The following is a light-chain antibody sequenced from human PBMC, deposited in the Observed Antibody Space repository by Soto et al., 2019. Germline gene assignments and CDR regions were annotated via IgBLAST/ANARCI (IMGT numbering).Light chain of an antibody. CDR2: GAS. V-gene: IGKV3-15*01. CDR1: ESVSTN. J-gene: IGKJ1*01. CDR3: QQYSIWRT. Sequence: EIEMTQSTATLSLAPGERVTLSGRASESVSTNLAWYQQKAGQAPRLLIYGASTRATGIPARFSGSGSGTEFTLTISSLQSEDFAVYYCQQYSIWRTFGQGTKVDIK.